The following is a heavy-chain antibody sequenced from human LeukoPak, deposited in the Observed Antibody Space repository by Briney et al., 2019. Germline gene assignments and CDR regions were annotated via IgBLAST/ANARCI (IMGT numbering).Heavy chain of an antibody. V-gene: IGHV1-2*02. Sequence: GASVKVSCKASGYTFTGYYIHWVRQAPGQGLEWVGWINPNSGATSYAQKFQGRVTMTRDRPINTAYMELSRLTSDDTAVYYCARGSTYYYYMDVWGKGTTVTVSS. CDR2: INPNSGAT. CDR3: ARGSTYYYYMDV. CDR1: GYTFTGYY. J-gene: IGHJ6*03.